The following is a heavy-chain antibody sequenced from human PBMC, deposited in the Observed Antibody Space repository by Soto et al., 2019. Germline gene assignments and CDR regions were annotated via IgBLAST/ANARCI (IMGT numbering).Heavy chain of an antibody. CDR3: AKDRHYPRDYFHY. CDR1: GFTFSSSA. V-gene: IGHV3-23*01. J-gene: IGHJ4*02. Sequence: GGSLRLSCAASGFTFSSSAISWVRQAPGKGLEWVSAVSANGQGIYYADSVRGRFTISRDNSKNTVFLHMDSLSAEDAAVYYCAKDRHYPRDYFHYWGQGTLVTVSS. CDR2: VSANGQGI. D-gene: IGHD3-10*01.